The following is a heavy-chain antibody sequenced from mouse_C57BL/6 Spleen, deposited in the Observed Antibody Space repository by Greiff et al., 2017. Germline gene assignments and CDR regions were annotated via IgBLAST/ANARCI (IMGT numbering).Heavy chain of an antibody. CDR3: ARGEDYSPLYWYCDV. CDR1: GYTFTDYN. D-gene: IGHD2-12*01. J-gene: IGHJ1*03. V-gene: IGHV1-22*01. CDR2: INPNNGGT. Sequence: VQLQQSGPELVKPGASVKMSCKASGYTFTDYNMHWVKQSHGKSLEWIGYINPNNGGTSYNQKFKGKATLTVNKSSSTAYMELRSLTSEDSAVYYCARGEDYSPLYWYCDVWGTGTTVTVSS.